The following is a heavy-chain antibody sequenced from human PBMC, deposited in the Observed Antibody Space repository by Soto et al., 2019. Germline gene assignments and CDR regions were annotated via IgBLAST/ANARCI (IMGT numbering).Heavy chain of an antibody. CDR1: GFTFSNYW. CDR2: IKQDGSDK. V-gene: IGHV3-7*03. CDR3: TKDRVPDGIYSFDY. J-gene: IGHJ4*02. Sequence: WGSLRLSCVASGFTFSNYWMSWVRQAPGKGLEWVANIKQDGSDKYYEASVKGRFTFSKDKSMKTVYLQMNSLRVEDAAVYYCTKDRVPDGIYSFDYWGQGALVTVSS. D-gene: IGHD2-15*01.